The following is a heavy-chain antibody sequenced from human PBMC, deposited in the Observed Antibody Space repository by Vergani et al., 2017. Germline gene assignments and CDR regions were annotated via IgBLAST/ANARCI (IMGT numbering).Heavy chain of an antibody. CDR2: IYTSGST. J-gene: IGHJ5*02. V-gene: IGHV4-4*07. Sequence: QVQLQESGPGLVKPSETLSLTCTVSGGSISSYYWSWIRQPAGEGLEWIGRIYTSGSTTYNPSLKSRVTMSVDTSKNQFSLKLSSVTAADTAVYYCARDNGRTVTTSAGFDPWGQGTLVTVSS. D-gene: IGHD4-17*01. CDR1: GGSISSYY. CDR3: ARDNGRTVTTSAGFDP.